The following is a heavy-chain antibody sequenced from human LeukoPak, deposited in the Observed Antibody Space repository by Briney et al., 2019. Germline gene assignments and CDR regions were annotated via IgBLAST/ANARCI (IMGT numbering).Heavy chain of an antibody. J-gene: IGHJ4*02. D-gene: IGHD3-10*01. CDR1: GFTFSSYA. CDR2: ISGSGGST. Sequence: GGSLRLSCAASGFTFSSYAMSWVRQAPGKGLEWVSAISGSGGSTYYADSVKGRFTISRDNSKNTLYLQMNSLRAEDTAVYYCAKDQSSLLARGVIHFDYWGQGTLVTVSS. CDR3: AKDQSSLLARGVIHFDY. V-gene: IGHV3-23*01.